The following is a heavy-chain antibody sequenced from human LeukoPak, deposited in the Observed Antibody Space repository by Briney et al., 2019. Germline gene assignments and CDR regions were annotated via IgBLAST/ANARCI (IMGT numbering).Heavy chain of an antibody. CDR1: GFTFSIYA. CDR2: LNEDGGYT. J-gene: IGHJ3*02. Sequence: GGSLRLSCAASGFTFSIYAMSWVRQAPGKGLAWVSGLNEDGGYTYYADSVKGRFTISRDNSKNTLYLQMSTLRAEDTAVYYCAKATAPHLGYAFDIWGQGTMVIVFS. CDR3: AKATAPHLGYAFDI. V-gene: IGHV3-23*01. D-gene: IGHD7-27*01.